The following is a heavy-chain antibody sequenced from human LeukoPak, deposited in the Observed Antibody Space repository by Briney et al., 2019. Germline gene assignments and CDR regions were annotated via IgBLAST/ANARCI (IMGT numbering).Heavy chain of an antibody. CDR2: ISSSSYM. CDR1: GFTFSSYS. CDR3: ARGRDNDILTPFDY. D-gene: IGHD3-9*01. J-gene: IGHJ4*02. V-gene: IGHV3-21*01. Sequence: GGSLRLSCAASGFTFSSYSMNWVRQAPGKGLEWVSSISSSSYMYYADSVKVRFTISRDNAKNSLYLQMISLRAEDTALYYCARGRDNDILTPFDYWGQGTLVTVSS.